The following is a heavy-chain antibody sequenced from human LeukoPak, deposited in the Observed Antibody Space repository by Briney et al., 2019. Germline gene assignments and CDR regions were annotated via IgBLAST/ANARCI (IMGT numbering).Heavy chain of an antibody. Sequence: ASVKVSCKASGYTFTSYGIIWVRQAPGQGLEWMGWISAYNGNTNYAQKLQGRVTMTTDTSMSTAYMELRSLRSDDTAVYYCASGGVVVAGTSYYYGMDVWGQGTTVTVSS. V-gene: IGHV1-18*01. CDR1: GYTFTSYG. CDR2: ISAYNGNT. J-gene: IGHJ6*02. D-gene: IGHD6-19*01. CDR3: ASGGVVVAGTSYYYGMDV.